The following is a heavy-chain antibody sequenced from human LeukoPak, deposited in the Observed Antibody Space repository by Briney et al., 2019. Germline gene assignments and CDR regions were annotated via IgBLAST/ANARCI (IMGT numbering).Heavy chain of an antibody. CDR1: GGSISSSSYY. D-gene: IGHD4-17*01. V-gene: IGHV4-39*01. J-gene: IGHJ4*02. CDR2: IYYSGST. CDR3: ARQPPLATATDYFDY. Sequence: SETLSLTCTVSGGSISSSSYYWGWIRQPPGKGLEWIGSIYYSGSTYYNPSLKSRVTISVDTSKNQFSLKLSSVTAADTAVYYCARQPPLATATDYFDYWGQGTLVTVSS.